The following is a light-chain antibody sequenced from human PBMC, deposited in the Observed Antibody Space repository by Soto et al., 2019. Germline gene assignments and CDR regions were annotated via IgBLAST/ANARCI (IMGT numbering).Light chain of an antibody. V-gene: IGKV1-39*01. J-gene: IGKJ2*01. CDR3: QQIHSTSSYT. CDR1: QNIRNY. Sequence: DIQMTQSPSSLSASVGDRVTITCRASQNIRNYLNWYKQKPGKTPNLLVYAGSNLRGGVPSTFSGSGSGTIFTLIINSMQPEDFATYYCQQIHSTSSYTFGQGTRVDIK. CDR2: AGS.